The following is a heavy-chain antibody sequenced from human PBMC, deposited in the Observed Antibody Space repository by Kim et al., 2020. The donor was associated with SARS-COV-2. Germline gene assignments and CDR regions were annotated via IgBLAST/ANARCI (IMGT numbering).Heavy chain of an antibody. V-gene: IGHV3-23*01. CDR3: AKDLYSGSYLSYFDY. CDR2: ISGSGGST. J-gene: IGHJ4*02. D-gene: IGHD1-26*01. Sequence: GGSLRLSCAASGFTFSSYAMSWVRQAPGKGLEWVSAISGSGGSTYYADSVKGRFTISRDNSKNTLYLQMNSLRAEDTAVYYCAKDLYSGSYLSYFDYWGQGTLVTVSS. CDR1: GFTFSSYA.